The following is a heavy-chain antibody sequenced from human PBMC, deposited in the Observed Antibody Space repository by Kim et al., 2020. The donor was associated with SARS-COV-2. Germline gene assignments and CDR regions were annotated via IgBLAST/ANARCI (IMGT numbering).Heavy chain of an antibody. CDR3: ARAMAGSSSRPGYGMDV. J-gene: IGHJ6*02. Sequence: ASVKVSCKASGYTFTSYAMHWVRQAPGQRLEWMGWINAGNGNTKYSQKFQGRVTITRDTSASTAYMELSSLRSEDTAVYYCARAMAGSSSRPGYGMDVWGQGTTVTVSS. CDR1: GYTFTSYA. D-gene: IGHD6-13*01. CDR2: INAGNGNT. V-gene: IGHV1-3*01.